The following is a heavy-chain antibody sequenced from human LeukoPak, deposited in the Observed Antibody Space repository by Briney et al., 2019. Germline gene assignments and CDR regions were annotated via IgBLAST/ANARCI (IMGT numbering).Heavy chain of an antibody. D-gene: IGHD3-10*01. CDR2: ITYSGST. CDR3: ASQGAMVPNWFDP. V-gene: IGHV4-39*01. J-gene: IGHJ5*02. Sequence: SETLSLTCPVSGGSISSSSYYWGWIRQPPGTGLEWIGSITYSGSTNYNPSLKSRVTISVDTSRNQFSLKLTSVTAADTAVYYCASQGAMVPNWFDPWGQGTLVTVSS. CDR1: GGSISSSSYY.